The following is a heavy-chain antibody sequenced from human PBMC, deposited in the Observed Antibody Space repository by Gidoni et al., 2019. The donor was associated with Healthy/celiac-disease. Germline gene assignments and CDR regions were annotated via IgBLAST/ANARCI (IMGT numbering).Heavy chain of an antibody. CDR3: ARLKWELPSGYFDY. V-gene: IGHV5-51*01. J-gene: IGHJ4*02. CDR1: GYSFTSYW. CDR2: IYPGDSET. Sequence: EVQLVQSGAEVKKPGDTLQISCKGSGYSFTSYWIGWVRQMPGKGLVGMGLIYPGDSETRYSPSFQGQVTISADKSISTAYLQWSSLKASDTAMYYCARLKWELPSGYFDYWGQGTLVTVSS. D-gene: IGHD1-26*01.